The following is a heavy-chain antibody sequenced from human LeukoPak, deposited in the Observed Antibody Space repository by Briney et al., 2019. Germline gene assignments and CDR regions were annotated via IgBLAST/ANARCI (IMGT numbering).Heavy chain of an antibody. V-gene: IGHV3-30*02. D-gene: IGHD6-13*01. Sequence: GGSLRLSCAASGFSFSSYGMHWVRQAPGKGLEWVAVIWYDGRNEYYGDSVKGRFTISRDNSKNTLYLQMNSLRSEDTAVYYCAKDLSHYSASWYRGYFDYWGQGTLVTVSS. J-gene: IGHJ4*02. CDR2: IWYDGRNE. CDR3: AKDLSHYSASWYRGYFDY. CDR1: GFSFSSYG.